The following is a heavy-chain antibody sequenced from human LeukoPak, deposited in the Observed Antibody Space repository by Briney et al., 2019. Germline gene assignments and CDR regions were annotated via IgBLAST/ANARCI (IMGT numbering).Heavy chain of an antibody. D-gene: IGHD2-15*01. Sequence: PSETLSLTCTASGGSISSYYWSWIRQPPGKGLEWIGYIYYSGSTNYNPSLKSRVTISVDTSKNQFSLKLSSVTAADTAVYYCARAGSPNWFDPWGQGTLVTVSS. CDR2: IYYSGST. CDR1: GGSISSYY. V-gene: IGHV4-59*01. J-gene: IGHJ5*02. CDR3: ARAGSPNWFDP.